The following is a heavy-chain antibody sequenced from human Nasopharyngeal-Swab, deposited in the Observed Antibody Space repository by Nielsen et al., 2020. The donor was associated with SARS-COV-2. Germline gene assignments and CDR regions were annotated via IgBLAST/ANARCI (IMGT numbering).Heavy chain of an antibody. V-gene: IGHV4-34*01. Sequence: SETLSLTCAVYGGSFSGYYWSWIRQPPGKGLEWIGEINHSGSTNYNPSLKSRVTISVDTSKNQFSLKLNSVTAADTAVYYCAREFNSSYYYYYYMDVWGKGTTVTVSS. D-gene: IGHD6-6*01. J-gene: IGHJ6*03. CDR3: AREFNSSYYYYYYMDV. CDR1: GGSFSGYY. CDR2: INHSGST.